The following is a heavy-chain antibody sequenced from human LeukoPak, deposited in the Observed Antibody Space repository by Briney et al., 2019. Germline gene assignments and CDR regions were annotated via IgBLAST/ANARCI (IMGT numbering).Heavy chain of an antibody. CDR2: IYYSGST. Sequence: SETLSLTCTVSGGSISSSSYYWGWIRQPPGKGLEWIGSIYYSGSTYYNPSPKSRVTISVDTSKNQFSLKLSSVTAADTAVYYCARHGSGWLNYFDYWGQGTLVTVSS. CDR1: GGSISSSSYY. D-gene: IGHD6-19*01. J-gene: IGHJ4*02. CDR3: ARHGSGWLNYFDY. V-gene: IGHV4-39*01.